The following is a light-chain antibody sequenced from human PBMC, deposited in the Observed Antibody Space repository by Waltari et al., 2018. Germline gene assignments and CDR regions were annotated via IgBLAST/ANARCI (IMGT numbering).Light chain of an antibody. CDR1: SSDVGAYNY. CDR2: EVS. CDR3: SSKSTSSTLVV. Sequence: QSALTPPASVSGSPGQSITISCTGTSSDVGAYNYVSWYQQHPGKAPKIMIYEVSNRYPGVSNRFSGSKSGNTASLTISGLQAEDEADYYCSSKSTSSTLVVFGGGTKLTVL. V-gene: IGLV2-14*01. J-gene: IGLJ2*01.